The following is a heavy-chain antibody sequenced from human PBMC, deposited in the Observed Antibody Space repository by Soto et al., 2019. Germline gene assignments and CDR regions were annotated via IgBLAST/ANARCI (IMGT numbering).Heavy chain of an antibody. Sequence: GSGPTLVNPTQTLTLTCTFSGFSLSTSGICWNWIRQPPGKALEWLALIDWVDDKFYSTSLKTRLTISKDTSKHQVVLTMTNMDPVDTATYYCARTVHTTRGLMGVWGQGTTVTVSS. CDR3: ARTVHTTRGLMGV. CDR2: IDWVDDK. CDR1: GFSLSTSGIC. J-gene: IGHJ6*02. D-gene: IGHD2-2*01. V-gene: IGHV2-70*01.